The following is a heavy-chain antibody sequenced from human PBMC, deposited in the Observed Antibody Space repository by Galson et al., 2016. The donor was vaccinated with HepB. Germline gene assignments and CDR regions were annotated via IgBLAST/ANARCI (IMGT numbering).Heavy chain of an antibody. V-gene: IGHV3-21*01. CDR3: ARGYDIPARGAFDI. D-gene: IGHD3-9*01. J-gene: IGHJ3*02. CDR2: ITSSTSYI. CDR1: GFTFSSYS. Sequence: SLRLSCAASGFTFSSYSMNWVRQAPGKGLEWVSSITSSTSYIDYADSVKGRFTISRDNVKKSLYLQMNSLRAEDTAVYYCARGYDIPARGAFDIWARGHWPPSLQ.